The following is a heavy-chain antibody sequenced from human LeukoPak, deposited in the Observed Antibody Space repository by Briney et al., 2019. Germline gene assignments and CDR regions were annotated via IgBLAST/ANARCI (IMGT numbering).Heavy chain of an antibody. CDR3: ARDWDYYGSGSYKFWFDP. J-gene: IGHJ5*02. Sequence: SETLSLTCTVSGGSVSGGSYYWSWIRQPPGKGLEWIGYIYYSGSTNYNPSLKSRVTISVDTSKNQFSLTLSSVTAADTAVYYCARDWDYYGSGSYKFWFDPWGQGTLVTVSS. V-gene: IGHV4-61*01. D-gene: IGHD3-10*01. CDR2: IYYSGST. CDR1: GGSVSGGSYY.